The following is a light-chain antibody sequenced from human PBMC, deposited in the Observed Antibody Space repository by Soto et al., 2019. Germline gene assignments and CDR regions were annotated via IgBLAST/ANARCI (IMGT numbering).Light chain of an antibody. V-gene: IGKV1-5*03. J-gene: IGKJ1*01. CDR1: QSISPY. CDR3: QQSNSYPWT. Sequence: IQMTQSPSTLSAAAGDRVTITCRASQSISPYLAWYQQKPGKAPKLLNYMASSLQSGVPSRFSGSGSGTEFTLTISSLQPDDFATYYCQQSNSYPWTFGQGTQVDIK. CDR2: MAS.